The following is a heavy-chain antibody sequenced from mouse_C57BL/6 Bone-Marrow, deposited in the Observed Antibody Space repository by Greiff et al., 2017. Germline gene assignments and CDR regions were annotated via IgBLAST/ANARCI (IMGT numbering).Heavy chain of an antibody. Sequence: EVQGVESGGGLVKPGGSLKLSCAASGFTFSDYGMHWVRQAPEKGLEWVAYISSGSSTIYYADTVKGRFTLARVNAKNTRFLQMTSLRSEDTAMSYCARNNGSSFRYFDVGGRGTTVTVSS. D-gene: IGHD1-1*01. J-gene: IGHJ1*03. V-gene: IGHV5-17*01. CDR3: ARNNGSSFRYFDV. CDR2: ISSGSSTI. CDR1: GFTFSDYG.